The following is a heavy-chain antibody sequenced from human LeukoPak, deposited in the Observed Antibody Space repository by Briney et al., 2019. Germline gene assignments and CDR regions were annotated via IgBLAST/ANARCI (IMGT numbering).Heavy chain of an antibody. Sequence: PGGSLRLSCAASGFTFSSYAMSWVRQAPGKGLEWVSAISGSGGSTYYADSVKGRFTISRDNSKNTLYLQMNSLRAEDTAVYYCAKEGTKLRYFDWLRNLDYWGQGTLVTVSS. CDR2: ISGSGGST. J-gene: IGHJ4*02. D-gene: IGHD3-9*01. V-gene: IGHV3-23*01. CDR3: AKEGTKLRYFDWLRNLDY. CDR1: GFTFSSYA.